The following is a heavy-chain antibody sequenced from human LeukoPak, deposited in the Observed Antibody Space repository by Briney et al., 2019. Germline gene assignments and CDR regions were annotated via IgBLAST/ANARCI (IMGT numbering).Heavy chain of an antibody. J-gene: IGHJ4*02. CDR1: GFTFSSYS. CDR2: ISGSSYI. V-gene: IGHV3-21*01. CDR3: ARGSIAAAGLFDY. D-gene: IGHD6-13*01. Sequence: PGGSLRLSCAASGFTFSSYSMNWVRQAPGKGLEWVSSISGSSYIYYADSVKGRFTISRDNAKNSLYLQMNSLRAEDTAVYYCARGSIAAAGLFDYWGQGTLVTVSS.